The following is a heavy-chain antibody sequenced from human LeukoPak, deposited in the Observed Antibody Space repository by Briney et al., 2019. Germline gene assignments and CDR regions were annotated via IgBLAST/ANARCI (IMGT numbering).Heavy chain of an antibody. D-gene: IGHD2-15*01. V-gene: IGHV3-30-3*01. CDR1: GFTFSSYA. J-gene: IGHJ4*02. CDR2: ISYDGSNK. Sequence: GRSLRLSCAASGFTFSSYAMHWVRQAPGKGLEWVAVISYDGSNKYYADSVKGRFTISRDNSKNTLYLQMNSLRAEDTAVYYCARDFTTTHRIVVVVAATGLDYWGQGTLVTVSS. CDR3: ARDFTTTHRIVVVVAATGLDY.